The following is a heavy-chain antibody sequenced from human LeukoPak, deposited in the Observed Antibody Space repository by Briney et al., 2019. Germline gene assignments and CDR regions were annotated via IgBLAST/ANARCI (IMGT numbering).Heavy chain of an antibody. J-gene: IGHJ6*02. Sequence: GGSLRLSCAASGFTFDDYAMHWVRQAPGEGLEWVSGISWNSGSIGYADSVKGRFTISRDNAKNSLYLQMNSLRAEDTALYYCAKDFARYYYDSSGYYDPRGDYYYGMDVWGQGTTVTVSS. CDR1: GFTFDDYA. CDR3: AKDFARYYYDSSGYYDPRGDYYYGMDV. CDR2: ISWNSGSI. V-gene: IGHV3-9*01. D-gene: IGHD3-22*01.